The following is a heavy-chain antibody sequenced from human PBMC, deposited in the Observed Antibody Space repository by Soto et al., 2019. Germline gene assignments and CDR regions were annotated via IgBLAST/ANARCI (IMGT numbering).Heavy chain of an antibody. J-gene: IGHJ5*02. CDR2: ISAYNGNT. D-gene: IGHD6-6*01. Sequence: SSVKVSCKAPGYTFTSYRISPARQAPGQGLEWMGWISAYNGNTNYAQKRQGRVTMTTDTSTSTAYMELRSLRYDDTAVYYCARDRGPYSSSPSNWFDPWGQGTLVTVSS. V-gene: IGHV1-18*01. CDR1: GYTFTSYR. CDR3: ARDRGPYSSSPSNWFDP.